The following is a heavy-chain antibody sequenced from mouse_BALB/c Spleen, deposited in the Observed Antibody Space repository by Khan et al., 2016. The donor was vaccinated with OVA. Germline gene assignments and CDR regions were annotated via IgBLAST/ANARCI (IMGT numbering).Heavy chain of an antibody. CDR3: ARKREPDYFDY. J-gene: IGHJ2*01. V-gene: IGHV2-9*02. CDR2: IWAGGST. Sequence: QMQLEESGPGLVAPSQSLSITCTVSGFSLTSHGVHWVRQPPGKGLEWLGVIWAGGSTNYNSALMSRLSISKDSSKSQVFLKMNSLQTDDTAMYYCARKREPDYFDYWGQGTTLTVSS. CDR1: GFSLTSHG.